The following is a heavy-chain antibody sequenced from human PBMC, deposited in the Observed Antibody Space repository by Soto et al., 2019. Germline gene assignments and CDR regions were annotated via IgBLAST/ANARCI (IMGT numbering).Heavy chain of an antibody. V-gene: IGHV4-4*02. J-gene: IGHJ4*02. CDR1: GGSISSSKW. CDR3: ASKGYDSGVLDF. D-gene: IGHD3-10*01. CDR2: IYHSGST. Sequence: SETLSLTCAVSGGSISSSKWWSWVRQPPGKGLEWIGEIYHSGSTNYIPSLKSRVTISVDKSKNQFSLKLSSVTAADTAVYYCASKGYDSGVLDFWGQGTLVTVSS.